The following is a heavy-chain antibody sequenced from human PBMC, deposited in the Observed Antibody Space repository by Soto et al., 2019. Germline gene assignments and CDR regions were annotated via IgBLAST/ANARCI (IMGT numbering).Heavy chain of an antibody. CDR2: ICWNDCK. CDR3: APSPWDTGQITGTPTATSTRPTIKIDY. J-gene: IGHJ4*02. Sequence: SGPTVAHPTQPLTLTCTFSGFSLSTSGGGVGWIRQPPGKALEWLALICWNDCKRSIAASDSGPTITEDTTRHQAVLTVTNMDPVYTATHYCAPSPWDTGQITGTPTATSTRPTIKIDYWGQGTLVTVSS. V-gene: IGHV2-5*01. D-gene: IGHD1-7*01. CDR1: GFSLSTSGGG.